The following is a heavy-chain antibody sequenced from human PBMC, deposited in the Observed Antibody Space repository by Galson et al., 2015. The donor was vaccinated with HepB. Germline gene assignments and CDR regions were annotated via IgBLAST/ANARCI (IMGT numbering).Heavy chain of an antibody. J-gene: IGHJ3*02. D-gene: IGHD3-10*01. V-gene: IGHV4-34*09. CDR1: GGSFSGHY. Sequence: TLSLTCAVYGGSFSGHYWSWIRQPPGKGLEWIGEINHSGSTNYNPSLKSRVTISVDTSKNQFSLKLSSVTAADTAVYYCARAAQLVLYGSGSYVAFDIWGQGTMVTVSS. CDR2: INHSGST. CDR3: ARAAQLVLYGSGSYVAFDI.